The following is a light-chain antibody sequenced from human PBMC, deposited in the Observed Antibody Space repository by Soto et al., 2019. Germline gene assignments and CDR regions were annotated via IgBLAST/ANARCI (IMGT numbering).Light chain of an antibody. CDR2: AAS. Sequence: DIQMTQSPSSLSASVGDRVTITCRASQGIGNYLAWYQQKPGKVPKLLIYAASTLQSGVPSRFSGSGSGTDFALTVTSLQPEDVATYYCQQYSTPPFTFGPGTTVEIK. J-gene: IGKJ3*01. V-gene: IGKV1-27*01. CDR3: QQYSTPPFT. CDR1: QGIGNY.